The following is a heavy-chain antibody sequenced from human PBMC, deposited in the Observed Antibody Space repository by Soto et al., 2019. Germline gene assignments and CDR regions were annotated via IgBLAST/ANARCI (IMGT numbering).Heavy chain of an antibody. J-gene: IGHJ4*02. Sequence: GGSLRLSCAASGFTFSSYAMHWVRQAPGKGLEWVAVISYDGSNKYYADSVKGRFTISRDNSKNTLYLQMNSLRAEDTAVYYCARDPNIDCSSTSCQNYYFDYWGQGTLVTVSS. D-gene: IGHD2-2*01. V-gene: IGHV3-30-3*01. CDR1: GFTFSSYA. CDR3: ARDPNIDCSSTSCQNYYFDY. CDR2: ISYDGSNK.